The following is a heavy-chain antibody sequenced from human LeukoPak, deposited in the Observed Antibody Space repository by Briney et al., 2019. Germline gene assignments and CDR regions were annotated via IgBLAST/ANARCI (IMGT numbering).Heavy chain of an antibody. J-gene: IGHJ4*02. V-gene: IGHV3-48*03. CDR3: ARGWISDSFDY. Sequence: RGSPRLSCAASGFTFSSYEMNWVRQAPGKGLEWVSYISSSGSNIYYADSVKGRFTISRDNAKSSLYLDMKRRRAEDTAVYYCARGWISDSFDYWGQGTLVSVSS. CDR2: ISSSGSNI. CDR1: GFTFSSYE. D-gene: IGHD5-12*01.